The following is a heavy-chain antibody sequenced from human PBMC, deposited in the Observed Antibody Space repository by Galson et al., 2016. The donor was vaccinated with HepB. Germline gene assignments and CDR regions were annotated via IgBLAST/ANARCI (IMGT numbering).Heavy chain of an antibody. CDR1: GFIFNDYY. V-gene: IGHV3-11*06. J-gene: IGHJ3*02. CDR3: AGQKTRVDAFDI. CDR2: ISSSGSHT. D-gene: IGHD2-2*01. Sequence: SLRLSCAASGFIFNDYYVSWIRQAPGKGLEWVSYISSSGSHTKYADSVQGRFTISRDNARNSLSLQMNSIRVEDAAVYYCAGQKTRVDAFDIWGPGTMVTVSS.